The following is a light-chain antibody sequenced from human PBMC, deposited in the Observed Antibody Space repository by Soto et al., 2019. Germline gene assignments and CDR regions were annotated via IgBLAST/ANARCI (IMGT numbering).Light chain of an antibody. CDR1: SSNIETHD. CDR3: ATWDDSLSGVV. Sequence: QAVVTQPPSASGTPGQRVTISCSGSSSNIETHDIYWHQQLPGSAPKLLIYSNDQRPSGVPDRFSASKSGTSASLAISGLXXXXXXEXFCATWDDSLSGVVFGGGTKLTVL. CDR2: SND. V-gene: IGLV1-47*02. J-gene: IGLJ2*01.